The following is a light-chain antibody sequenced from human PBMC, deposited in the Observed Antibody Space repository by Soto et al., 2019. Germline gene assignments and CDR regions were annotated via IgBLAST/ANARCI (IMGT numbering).Light chain of an antibody. CDR3: QQLNTYLIT. Sequence: EIQLTQSPSTLSSSVGDRAIITCRASQSISSWLAWYQQKPGKAPRLLIYKASSLESGVPSRFSGSGSGTEFTLTISSLQPEDFAAYYCQQLNTYLITFGQGTRLGIK. V-gene: IGKV1-5*03. CDR2: KAS. CDR1: QSISSW. J-gene: IGKJ5*01.